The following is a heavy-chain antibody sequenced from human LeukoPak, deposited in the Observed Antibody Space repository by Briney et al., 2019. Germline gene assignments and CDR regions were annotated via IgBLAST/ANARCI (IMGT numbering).Heavy chain of an antibody. V-gene: IGHV1-18*01. Sequence: ASVKVSCKASGYTFTSYGISWVRQAPGQGLEWMGWISAYNGNTNYAQKPQGRVTMTTDTSTSTAYMELRSLRSDDTAVYYCARATSGGTYYYYGMDVWGQGTTVTVSS. CDR1: GYTFTSYG. CDR2: ISAYNGNT. D-gene: IGHD1-1*01. CDR3: ARATSGGTYYYYGMDV. J-gene: IGHJ6*02.